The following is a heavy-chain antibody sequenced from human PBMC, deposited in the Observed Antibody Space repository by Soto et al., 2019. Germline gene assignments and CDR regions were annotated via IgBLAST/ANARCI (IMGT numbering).Heavy chain of an antibody. CDR1: GGSISSGDYY. J-gene: IGHJ4*02. D-gene: IGHD3-22*01. CDR2: IYYSGST. Sequence: NPSETLSLTCTVSGGSISSGDYYWSWIRQPPGKGLEWIGYIYYSGSTYYNPSLKSRVTISVDTSKNQFSLRLSSVTAADTGKYYCARLVYDSRLNYLYFDHWGQGTLVTVSS. V-gene: IGHV4-30-4*01. CDR3: ARLVYDSRLNYLYFDH.